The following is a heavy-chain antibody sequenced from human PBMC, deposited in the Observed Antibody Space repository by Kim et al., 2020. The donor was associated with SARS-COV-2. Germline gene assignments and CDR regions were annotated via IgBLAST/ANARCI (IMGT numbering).Heavy chain of an antibody. CDR3: ASGKDSGRDVCPFDY. J-gene: IGHJ4*02. D-gene: IGHD2-8*01. V-gene: IGHV1-2*02. Sequence: ASVKVSCKASGYTFTGYSIHWVRQAPGQGLEWIGWINTNRGGTNYAQQFQGRVTMTRDTSISTAYMDLSGLRSDDTAIYYCASGKDSGRDVCPFDYWGQGALVSVSS. CDR1: GYTFTGYS. CDR2: INTNRGGT.